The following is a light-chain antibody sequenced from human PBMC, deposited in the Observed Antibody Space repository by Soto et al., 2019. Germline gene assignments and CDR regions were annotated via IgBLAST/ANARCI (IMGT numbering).Light chain of an antibody. CDR2: DAS. CDR3: QQYNSYLYT. CDR1: QSISSG. Sequence: DIQMTQSPSTLSASVGDRVTITCRASQSISSGLAWYQQKPGKAPKLLIYDASSLESGVPSRFSGSGSGTEFTLTISSLQPDDFATYYCQQYNSYLYTFGQGIKLEIK. V-gene: IGKV1-5*01. J-gene: IGKJ2*01.